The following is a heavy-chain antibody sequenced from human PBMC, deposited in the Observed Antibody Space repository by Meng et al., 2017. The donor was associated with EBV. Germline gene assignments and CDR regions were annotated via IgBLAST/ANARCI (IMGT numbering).Heavy chain of an antibody. CDR2: IRSKANSYAT. D-gene: IGHD1-26*01. CDR3: TRLDGSYVYY. V-gene: IGHV3-73*01. CDR1: GFTFSGSD. J-gene: IGHJ4*02. Sequence: VRSGGCLASAWGSCKLSCAVSGFTFSGSDMHLVRQASGKGLEWVGRIRSKANSYATAYAASVKGRFTISRDDSKNTAYLQMNSLKTEDTAVYYCTRLDGSYVYYWGQGTLVTVSS.